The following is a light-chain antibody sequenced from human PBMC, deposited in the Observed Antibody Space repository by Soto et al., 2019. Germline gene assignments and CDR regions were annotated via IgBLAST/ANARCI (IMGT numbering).Light chain of an antibody. Sequence: DIQMTQSPSNLSASVGARVTITCRASQSISSWLAWYQQKPGKAPKLLIYDASSLESGVPSRFSGSGSGTEFTLTISSLQPDDFATYYCQQYNSYSTRTFGQGTKVEIK. J-gene: IGKJ1*01. CDR2: DAS. CDR1: QSISSW. V-gene: IGKV1-5*01. CDR3: QQYNSYSTRT.